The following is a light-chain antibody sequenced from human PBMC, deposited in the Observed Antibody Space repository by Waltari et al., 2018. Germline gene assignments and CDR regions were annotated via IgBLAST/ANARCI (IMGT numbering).Light chain of an antibody. CDR2: WAS. CDR1: QSVLYTSNNKNY. Sequence: DIVLTQAPDSLAVSLGERATITCESRQSVLYTSNNKNYLTGYHQKPGQPPKLLISWASTRDSGVPDRFSGSGSGTDFTLTISSLQAEDVAVYFCQQHFTIPLTFGGGTRVEIK. CDR3: QQHFTIPLT. V-gene: IGKV4-1*01. J-gene: IGKJ4*01.